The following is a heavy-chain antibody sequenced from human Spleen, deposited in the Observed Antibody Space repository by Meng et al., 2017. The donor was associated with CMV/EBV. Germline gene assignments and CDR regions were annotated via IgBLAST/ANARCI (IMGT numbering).Heavy chain of an antibody. J-gene: IGHJ5*02. D-gene: IGHD6-13*01. CDR3: ARRAGYTSSWYEFDP. Sequence: SGYPFTAYSMHWVRQAPGQGLEWMGWINPKSGGTNYAQKFQGRVTMTRDTSISTAYMEMTSLRSDDTAVYYCARRAGYTSSWYEFDPWGQGTLVTVSS. CDR2: INPKSGGT. CDR1: GYPFTAYS. V-gene: IGHV1-2*02.